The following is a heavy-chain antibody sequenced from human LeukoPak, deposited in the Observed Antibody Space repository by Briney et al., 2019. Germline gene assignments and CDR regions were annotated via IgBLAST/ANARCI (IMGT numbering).Heavy chain of an antibody. CDR3: ARTCTTKYSSDNSGYLCGDDY. CDR2: ISAYNGNT. V-gene: IGHV1-18*01. Sequence: ASVKVSCKASSYTFNSYGISWVRQAPGQGLEWMGWISAYNGNTKYAQKLQGRVTMTTDTSTSTAYMELRSLTSDDTAVYYCARTCTTKYSSDNSGYLCGDDYWGQGTLVTVSS. J-gene: IGHJ4*02. CDR1: SYTFNSYG. D-gene: IGHD3-22*01.